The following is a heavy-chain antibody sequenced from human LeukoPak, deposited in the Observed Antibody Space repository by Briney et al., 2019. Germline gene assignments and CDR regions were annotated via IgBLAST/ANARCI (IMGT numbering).Heavy chain of an antibody. D-gene: IGHD1-26*01. J-gene: IGHJ4*02. V-gene: IGHV1-18*01. Sequence: ASVKVSFKSSALSFINFGITWVRQAPGQGLEWMGWITAYNGNRNYAQKFQGRLTMTTDTSTSTAYMELRSLTSDDTAVYYCARGSSGSPDYWGQGTLVTVSS. CDR1: ALSFINFG. CDR2: ITAYNGNR. CDR3: ARGSSGSPDY.